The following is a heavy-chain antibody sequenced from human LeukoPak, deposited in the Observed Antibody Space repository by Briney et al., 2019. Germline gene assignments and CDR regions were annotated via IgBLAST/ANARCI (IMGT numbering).Heavy chain of an antibody. Sequence: ASVKVSCKASGYTFTGYYMHWVRQAPGQGLEWMGWINPNSGGTNYAQKFQGRVTMTRDTSISTAYMELSRLRSDDTAVYYCARVQVGSGSYLFDYWGQGTLVTVSS. V-gene: IGHV1-2*02. CDR1: GYTFTGYY. CDR3: ARVQVGSGSYLFDY. J-gene: IGHJ4*02. D-gene: IGHD1-26*01. CDR2: INPNSGGT.